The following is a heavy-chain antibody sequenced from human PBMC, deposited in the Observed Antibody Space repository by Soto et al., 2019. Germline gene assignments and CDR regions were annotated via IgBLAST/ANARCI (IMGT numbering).Heavy chain of an antibody. CDR1: GFNFNDYY. Sequence: QVQLVESGGGLVKPGGSLRLSCAASGFNFNDYYMRWIRQAPGKGLEWLSYISHSGHITNYTDSVKGRFTISRDNAKNSLYLQMNSLRAEDAAVYYCARRGGPGDYWGQGTLVTVSS. J-gene: IGHJ4*02. CDR2: ISHSGHIT. V-gene: IGHV3-11*01. D-gene: IGHD2-15*01. CDR3: ARRGGPGDY.